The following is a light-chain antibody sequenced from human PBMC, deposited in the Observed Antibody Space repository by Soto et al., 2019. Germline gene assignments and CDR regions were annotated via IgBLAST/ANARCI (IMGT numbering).Light chain of an antibody. Sequence: EIVLTQSPGTLSLFPGERATLSCRASQSVSSNLAWYQQKPGQAPRFLIYGASTRATGIPARFSGSGSGTESTLTISSLQSEDFAVYYCQQYDNWPLTFGGGTKVDI. CDR3: QQYDNWPLT. CDR1: QSVSSN. J-gene: IGKJ4*01. CDR2: GAS. V-gene: IGKV3-15*01.